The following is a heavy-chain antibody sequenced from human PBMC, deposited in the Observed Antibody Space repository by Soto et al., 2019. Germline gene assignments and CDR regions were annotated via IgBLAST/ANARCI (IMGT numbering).Heavy chain of an antibody. V-gene: IGHV4-30-2*06. J-gene: IGHJ4*02. Sequence: SETLSLTCVVSGDSISSGGYSWTWIRQSPGKGLEWIGHIYQSGSTLYNPSLESRVTMSVDRSKNQFSLGLISVTAADTAVYFCARDTRDGDSFESWGQGILVT. CDR3: ARDTRDGDSFES. CDR2: IYQSGST. CDR1: GDSISSGGYS. D-gene: IGHD3-9*01.